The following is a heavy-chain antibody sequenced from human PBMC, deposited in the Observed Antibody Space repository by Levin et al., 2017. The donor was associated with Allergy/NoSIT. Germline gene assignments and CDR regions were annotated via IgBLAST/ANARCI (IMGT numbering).Heavy chain of an antibody. J-gene: IGHJ6*02. D-gene: IGHD4-17*01. CDR1: GGTFSSYA. CDR2: IIPIFGTA. CDR3: ARNTEGMTTVTRYYYYYGMDV. Sequence: SVKVSCKASGGTFSSYAISWVRQAPGQGLEWMGGIIPIFGTANYAQKFQGRVTITADESTSTAYMELSSLRSEDTAVYYCARNTEGMTTVTRYYYYYGMDVWGQGTTVTVSS. V-gene: IGHV1-69*13.